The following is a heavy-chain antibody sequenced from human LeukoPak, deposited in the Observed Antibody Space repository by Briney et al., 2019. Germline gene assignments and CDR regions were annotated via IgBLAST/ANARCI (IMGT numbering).Heavy chain of an antibody. CDR3: ARLGANYYDSSGYYSGFDY. D-gene: IGHD3-22*01. J-gene: IGHJ4*02. Sequence: GESLKISCKGSGYSFTSYWIGWVRQMPGKGLEWMGIIYPGGSDTRYSPSFQGRVTISADKSISTAYLQWSSLKASDTAMYYCARLGANYYDSSGYYSGFDYWGQGTLVTVSS. CDR1: GYSFTSYW. V-gene: IGHV5-51*03. CDR2: IYPGGSDT.